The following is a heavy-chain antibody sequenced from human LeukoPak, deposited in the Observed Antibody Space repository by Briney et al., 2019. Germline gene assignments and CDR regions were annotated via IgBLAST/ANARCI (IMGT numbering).Heavy chain of an antibody. J-gene: IGHJ4*02. CDR2: ISYDGSNK. V-gene: IGHV3-30*04. CDR1: GFTFSSYA. Sequence: GRSLRLSCAASGFTFSSYAMHWVRQAPGKGLEWGAVISYDGSNKYYADSVKGRFTISRDNSKNTLYLQMNSLRAEDTAVYYCARDLDCSSTSCYGGFCFDYWGQGTLVTVSS. D-gene: IGHD2-2*01. CDR3: ARDLDCSSTSCYGGFCFDY.